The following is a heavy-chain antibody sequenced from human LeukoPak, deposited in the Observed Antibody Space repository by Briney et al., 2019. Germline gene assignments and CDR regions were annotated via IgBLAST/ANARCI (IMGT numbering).Heavy chain of an antibody. CDR2: IAYDGSNK. D-gene: IGHD3-10*01. CDR1: GFTFSSYA. Sequence: GGSLRLSCAASGFTFSSYAMHWVRQAPGKGLEWVAVIAYDGSNKYYADSVKGRFTISRDNSKNTLYLQMNSLRAEDTAVYYCAKDRSMVRGSLGYWGQGTLVTVSS. V-gene: IGHV3-30*04. CDR3: AKDRSMVRGSLGY. J-gene: IGHJ4*02.